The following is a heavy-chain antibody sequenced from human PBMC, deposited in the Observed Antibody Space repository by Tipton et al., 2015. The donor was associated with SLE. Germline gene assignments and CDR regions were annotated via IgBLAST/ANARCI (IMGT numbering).Heavy chain of an antibody. Sequence: TLSLTCAVYGGSLSGHFWSWIRQPPGKGLGWIGDINHSGSTNYNPSLKSRLTISVDTSKNQFSLKLSSVTAADTAVYYCVRGWWFDPWGQGTLVTVSS. CDR2: INHSGST. CDR3: VRGWWFDP. V-gene: IGHV4-34*01. J-gene: IGHJ5*02. CDR1: GGSLSGHF.